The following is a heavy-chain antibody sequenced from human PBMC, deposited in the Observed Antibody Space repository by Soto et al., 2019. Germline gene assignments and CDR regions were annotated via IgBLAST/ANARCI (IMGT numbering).Heavy chain of an antibody. J-gene: IGHJ5*02. CDR1: GHTLSELS. D-gene: IGHD4-4*01. CDR2: YDTASSET. Sequence: QVQVVQSGAEVKKPGASVKVSCKVSGHTLSELSMHWVRQAPGKGLEWMGGYDTASSETIYAQKFQGRVTMTEDTSTDTAYLELRSLRAEDTSVYYCSVDICVYSSWVSWGQGTLVTGSS. V-gene: IGHV1-24*01. CDR3: SVDICVYSSWVS.